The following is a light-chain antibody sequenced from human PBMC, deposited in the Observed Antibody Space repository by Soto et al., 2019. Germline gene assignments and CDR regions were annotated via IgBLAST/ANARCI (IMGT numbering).Light chain of an antibody. CDR3: QQYGTYSRT. J-gene: IGKJ1*01. Sequence: DIQMTQSPSTLSASVGDRVTITCRASQSISSWLAWYQHKPGKAPKLLIYKASSLEGGDQSRFSGSGSGTDFTLTISSLQPDDFATYYCQQYGTYSRTFGPGTQVEIK. CDR1: QSISSW. V-gene: IGKV1-5*03. CDR2: KAS.